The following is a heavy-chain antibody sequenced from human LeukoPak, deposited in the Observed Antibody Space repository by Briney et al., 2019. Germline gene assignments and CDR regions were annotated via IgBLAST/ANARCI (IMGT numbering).Heavy chain of an antibody. CDR3: ARVWPYGDYGAFDY. CDR2: INPNSGGT. D-gene: IGHD4-17*01. CDR1: GYTFTGYY. J-gene: IGHJ4*02. Sequence: GAAVTVSCTYSGYTFTGYYMHWVRPAPGQGLEWMGWINPNSGGTNYAQKFQGRVTMTRDTSISTAYMELSSLRSDDTAVYYCARVWPYGDYGAFDYWGQGTLVTVSS. V-gene: IGHV1-2*02.